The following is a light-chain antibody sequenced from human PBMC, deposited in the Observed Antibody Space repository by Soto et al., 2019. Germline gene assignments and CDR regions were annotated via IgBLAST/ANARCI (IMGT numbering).Light chain of an antibody. V-gene: IGKV3-20*01. J-gene: IGKJ1*01. Sequence: EIVLTPSPGTLSLSPVERATLSCSASQSVISTYLAWYQQKPGQAPRLLIDGASSRATGIPARFSGSGSGTDFTLTISRLEPEDFAVYYCQQYGRSPTTFGQGTKGDIK. CDR3: QQYGRSPTT. CDR2: GAS. CDR1: QSVISTY.